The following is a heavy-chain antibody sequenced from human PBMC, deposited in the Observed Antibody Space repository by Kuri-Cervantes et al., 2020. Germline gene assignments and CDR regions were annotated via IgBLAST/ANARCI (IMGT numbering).Heavy chain of an antibody. CDR1: GGSISSSSYY. CDR3: ARTEGREGNDFWSGYYYYYYGMDV. J-gene: IGHJ6*02. V-gene: IGHV4-39*07. D-gene: IGHD3-3*01. Sequence: SETLSLTCTVSGGSISSSSYYWGWIRQPPGKGLEWIGSIYYSGSTYYNPSLKSRVTISVDTSKNQFSLKLSSVTAADTAVYYCARTEGREGNDFWSGYYYYYYGMDVWGQGTTVTVSS. CDR2: IYYSGST.